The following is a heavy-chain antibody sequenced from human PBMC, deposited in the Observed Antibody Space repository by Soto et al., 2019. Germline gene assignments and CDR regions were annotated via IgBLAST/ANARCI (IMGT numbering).Heavy chain of an antibody. CDR2: ISSSSSTI. V-gene: IGHV3-48*02. CDR3: ARSSEMLVGDSMYFDY. CDR1: GFTFSSYS. J-gene: IGHJ4*02. D-gene: IGHD3-22*01. Sequence: PGGSLRLSCAASGFTFSSYSMNWVRQAPGKGLEWVSYISSSSSTIYYADSVKGRFTISRDNAKNSLYLQMNSLRDEDTAVYYCARSSEMLVGDSMYFDYWGQGTLVTVSS.